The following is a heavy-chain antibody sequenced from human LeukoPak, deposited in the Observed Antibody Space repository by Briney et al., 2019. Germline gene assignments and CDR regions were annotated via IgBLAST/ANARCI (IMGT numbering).Heavy chain of an antibody. V-gene: IGHV1-69*13. CDR2: IIPIFGTA. Sequence: SVKVSCKASGGTFSSYAISWVRQAPGQGLEWMGGIIPIFGTANYAQKFQGRVTITADESTSAAYMELSSLRSEDTAVYYCAREKTTASLLFDYWGQGTLVTVSS. CDR3: AREKTTASLLFDY. J-gene: IGHJ4*02. D-gene: IGHD2/OR15-2a*01. CDR1: GGTFSSYA.